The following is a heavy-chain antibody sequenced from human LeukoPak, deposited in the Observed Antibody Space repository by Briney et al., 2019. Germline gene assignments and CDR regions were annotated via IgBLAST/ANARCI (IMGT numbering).Heavy chain of an antibody. D-gene: IGHD3-10*01. CDR1: GGTFSSYA. Sequence: GASVKVSCKASGGTFSSYAISWVRQAPGQGLEWMGGIIPIFGTANYAQRFQGRVTITTDESTSTAYMELSSLRSEDTAVYYCARGGMVRGVIPLDYYYMDVWGKGTTVTVSS. J-gene: IGHJ6*03. CDR3: ARGGMVRGVIPLDYYYMDV. V-gene: IGHV1-69*05. CDR2: IIPIFGTA.